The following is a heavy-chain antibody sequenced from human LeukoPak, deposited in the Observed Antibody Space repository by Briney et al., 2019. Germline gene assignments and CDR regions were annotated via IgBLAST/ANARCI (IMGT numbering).Heavy chain of an antibody. CDR2: ITGSGGRT. V-gene: IGHV3-23*01. CDR1: GFTFSSYG. CDR3: AKEYTGTFSPFPSYFDN. Sequence: PGGSLRLSCAGSGFTFSSYGMSWVRQAPGKGLEWVSAITGSGGRTYYADSVKGRFTISRDNSKNTLYLQMNSLRAEDTAIYYCAKEYTGTFSPFPSYFDNWGQGTLVTVSS. D-gene: IGHD1-26*01. J-gene: IGHJ4*02.